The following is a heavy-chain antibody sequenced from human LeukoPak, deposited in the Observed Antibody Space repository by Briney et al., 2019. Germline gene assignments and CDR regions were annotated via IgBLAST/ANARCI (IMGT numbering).Heavy chain of an antibody. V-gene: IGHV3-21*01. Sequence: PGGSLRLSCAASGFTFSSYSMNWVRQAPGKGLEWVSSISSSSSYIYYADSVKGRFTISRDNAKNSLYLQMNSLRAEDTAVYYCARQEIGWLSSGYRADAFDIWGQGTIVTVSS. CDR2: ISSSSSYI. CDR3: ARQEIGWLSSGYRADAFDI. CDR1: GFTFSSYS. D-gene: IGHD6-19*01. J-gene: IGHJ3*02.